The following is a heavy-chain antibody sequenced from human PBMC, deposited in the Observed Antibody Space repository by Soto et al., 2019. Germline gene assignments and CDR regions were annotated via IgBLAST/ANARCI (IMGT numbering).Heavy chain of an antibody. V-gene: IGHV4-39*01. D-gene: IGHD6-19*01. CDR1: GGSISSSSYY. Sequence: SETVSLTCTVSGGSISSSSYYWGWIRQPPGKGLEWIGSIYYSGSTYYNPSLQSRVAISVDTSKNQFSLKLKSVTAADTAIYYCARRTVNIRTFYSGLKTHCFDYWGQGAPVTVSS. CDR3: ARRTVNIRTFYSGLKTHCFDY. CDR2: IYYSGST. J-gene: IGHJ4*02.